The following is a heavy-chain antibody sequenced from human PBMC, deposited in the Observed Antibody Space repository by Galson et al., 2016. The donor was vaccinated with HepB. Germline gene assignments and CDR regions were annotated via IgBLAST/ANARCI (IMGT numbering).Heavy chain of an antibody. J-gene: IGHJ6*02. CDR1: GYNFNNYW. D-gene: IGHD3-3*01. Sequence: QSGAEVKKPGESLKISCKASGYNFNNYWIVWVRQKPGKGLEWMGIIYPGDPEIRYSPSFQGQVTMSVDKSISTAFLQWSSLKASDTAMYYCARQYNFWSGYSESYYGMDVWGQGTTVTVSS. CDR3: ARQYNFWSGYSESYYGMDV. CDR2: IYPGDPEI. V-gene: IGHV5-51*01.